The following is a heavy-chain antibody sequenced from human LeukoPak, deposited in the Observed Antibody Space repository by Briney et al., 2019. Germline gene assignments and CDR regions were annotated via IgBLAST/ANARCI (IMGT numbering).Heavy chain of an antibody. J-gene: IGHJ6*02. V-gene: IGHV1-69*04. D-gene: IGHD3-10*01. CDR1: GGTFSSYA. Sequence: SVKVSCKASGGTFSSYAISWVRQAPGQGLEWMGRIIPILGIANYAQKFLGRVTITADKSTSTAYMELSSLRSEDTAVYYCARLWFGELNGMDVWGQGTTVTVSS. CDR2: IIPILGIA. CDR3: ARLWFGELNGMDV.